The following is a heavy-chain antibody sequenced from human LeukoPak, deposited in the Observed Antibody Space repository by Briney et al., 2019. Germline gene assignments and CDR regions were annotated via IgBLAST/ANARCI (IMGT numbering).Heavy chain of an antibody. CDR3: ARLRGYCSSNSCYPLGY. Sequence: GGSLRLSCAASGFTVSSKYMSWVRQAPGKGLEWVSVIYSGRTTFYADSVKGRFSISRDNSKNTLYLQMNSLRAEDTAVYYCARLRGYCSSNSCYPLGYWGQGTLVTVSS. V-gene: IGHV3-53*01. J-gene: IGHJ4*02. D-gene: IGHD2-2*01. CDR2: IYSGRTT. CDR1: GFTVSSKY.